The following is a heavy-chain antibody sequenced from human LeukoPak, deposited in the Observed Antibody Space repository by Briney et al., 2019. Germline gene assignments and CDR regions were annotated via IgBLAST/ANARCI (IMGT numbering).Heavy chain of an antibody. Sequence: GASAKVSCKASGYTFTGYYMHWVRQAPGQGLEWMGWINPNSGGTNYARKFQGRVTMTRDTPISTAYMELSRLRSDDTAVYYCASSRGVAGNDYWGQGTLVTVSS. D-gene: IGHD6-19*01. CDR3: ASSRGVAGNDY. J-gene: IGHJ4*02. V-gene: IGHV1-2*02. CDR1: GYTFTGYY. CDR2: INPNSGGT.